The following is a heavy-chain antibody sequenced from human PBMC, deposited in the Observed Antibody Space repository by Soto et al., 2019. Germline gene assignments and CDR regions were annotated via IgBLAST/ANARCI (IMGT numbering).Heavy chain of an antibody. CDR2: ISNSGGNT. Sequence: EVQLLQSGGGLVQPGGSLRLSCAASGFTFSSYAISWVRQAPGKGLEWDSAISNSGGNTYYADYVMGRFTISRNNAKNTVFLQMNSLRAEDTAIYYFAKEWGRPLDYWGQGTLVTVSS. J-gene: IGHJ4*02. CDR1: GFTFSSYA. CDR3: AKEWGRPLDY. V-gene: IGHV3-23*01. D-gene: IGHD7-27*01.